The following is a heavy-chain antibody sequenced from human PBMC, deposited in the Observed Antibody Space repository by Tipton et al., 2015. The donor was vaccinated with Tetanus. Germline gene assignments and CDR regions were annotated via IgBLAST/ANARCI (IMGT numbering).Heavy chain of an antibody. J-gene: IGHJ4*02. D-gene: IGHD3-22*01. CDR1: GGSISSYY. CDR2: IYYSGRT. CDR3: ARYYDSSGYYRRRYTSSFDY. Sequence: TLSLTCTVSGGSISSYYWSWIRQPAGKGLEWIGYIYYSGRTNYNPSLKSRVTISVDTSKNQFSLKLSSVTAADTAVYYCARYYDSSGYYRRRYTSSFDYWGQGTLVTVSS. V-gene: IGHV4-59*01.